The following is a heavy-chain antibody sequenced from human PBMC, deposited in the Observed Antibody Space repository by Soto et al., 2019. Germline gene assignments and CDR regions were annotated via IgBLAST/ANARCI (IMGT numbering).Heavy chain of an antibody. CDR3: ARGNPMNYDILTGYPLGFDY. CDR1: GGSISSSSYY. CDR2: IYYSGST. J-gene: IGHJ4*02. Sequence: PSETLSLTCTVSGGSISSSSYYWGWIRQPPGKGLEWIGSIYYSGSTYYNPSLKSRVTISVDTSKNQFSLKLSSVTAADTAVYYCARGNPMNYDILTGYPLGFDYWGQGTLVTVSS. V-gene: IGHV4-39*01. D-gene: IGHD3-9*01.